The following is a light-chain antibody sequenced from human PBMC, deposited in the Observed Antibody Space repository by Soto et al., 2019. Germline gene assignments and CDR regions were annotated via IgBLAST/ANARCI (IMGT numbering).Light chain of an antibody. J-gene: IGKJ1*01. Sequence: DIQMTQSPSALSASVGDRVTITCRASQSISIWLALYQQKPGKAPNLLIYDASSLESGVPSRFSGSASGTEFTLTISSLQPDDFATYYCQQYNSYSWTFGQGTKVDIK. CDR3: QQYNSYSWT. CDR2: DAS. CDR1: QSISIW. V-gene: IGKV1-5*01.